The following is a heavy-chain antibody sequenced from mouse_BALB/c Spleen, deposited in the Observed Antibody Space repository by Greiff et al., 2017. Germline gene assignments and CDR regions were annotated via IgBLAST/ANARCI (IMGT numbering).Heavy chain of an antibody. Sequence: DVMLVESGGGLVLPGGSRKLSCAASGFTFSSFGMHWVRQAPEKGLEWVAYISSGSSTIYYADTVKGRFTISRDNPKNTLFLQMTSLRSEDTAMYYCAYYAMDYWGQGTSVTVSS. J-gene: IGHJ4*01. CDR1: GFTFSSFG. CDR2: ISSGSSTI. V-gene: IGHV5-17*02. CDR3: AYYAMDY.